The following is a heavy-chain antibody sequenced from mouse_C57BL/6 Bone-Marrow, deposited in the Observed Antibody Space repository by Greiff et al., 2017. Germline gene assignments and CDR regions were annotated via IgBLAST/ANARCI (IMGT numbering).Heavy chain of an antibody. V-gene: IGHV1-72*01. CDR2: IDPDSGGT. CDR3: AREDYYFDY. Sequence: QVHVKQPGAELVKPGASVKLSCTASGYTFTSYWMHWVKQRPGRGLEWIGRIDPDSGGTKYNEKFKGKATLTVDKPSSTAYMQLSSLTSEDSAVYYCAREDYYFDYWGQGTTLTVSS. CDR1: GYTFTSYW. J-gene: IGHJ2*01.